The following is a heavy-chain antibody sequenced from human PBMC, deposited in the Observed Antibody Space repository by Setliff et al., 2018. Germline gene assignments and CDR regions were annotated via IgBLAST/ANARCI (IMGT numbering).Heavy chain of an antibody. D-gene: IGHD3-22*01. Sequence: SETLSLTCTVSGGSISNYYWSWIRQPPGKGLEWIGYIYYSGTTNSIPFLKSRVTISVDTSKNQFSLKLSSVTAADTAVYYCARHHAQYYSDSSGYFYEDWYFDLWGRGTLVT. CDR1: GGSISNYY. CDR3: ARHHAQYYSDSSGYFYEDWYFDL. J-gene: IGHJ2*01. V-gene: IGHV4-59*08. CDR2: IYYSGTT.